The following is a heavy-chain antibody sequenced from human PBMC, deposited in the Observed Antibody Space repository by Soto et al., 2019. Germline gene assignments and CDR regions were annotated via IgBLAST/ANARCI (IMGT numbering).Heavy chain of an antibody. CDR3: ARDDAPYNWNYVYNWFDP. D-gene: IGHD1-7*01. CDR2: ISYDGSNK. J-gene: IGHJ5*02. Sequence: SLRLSCAASGFTFSSYAMHWVRQAPGKGLEWVAVISYDGSNKYYADSVKGRFTISRDNSKNTLYLQMNSLRAEDTAVYYCARDDAPYNWNYVYNWFDPWGQGTLVTVSS. CDR1: GFTFSSYA. V-gene: IGHV3-30-3*01.